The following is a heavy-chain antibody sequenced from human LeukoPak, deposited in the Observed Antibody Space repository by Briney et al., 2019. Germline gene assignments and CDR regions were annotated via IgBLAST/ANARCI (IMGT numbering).Heavy chain of an antibody. CDR1: GGSISSGSYY. CDR3: ARGLEQLTYN. D-gene: IGHD6-6*01. Sequence: SETLSLTCTVSGGSISSGSYYWSWIRQPAGKGLEWIGRIYTSGSTNYNPSLKSRVTISVDTSKNQFSLKLSSVTAADTAVYYCARGLEQLTYNWGQGTLVTVSS. CDR2: IYTSGST. V-gene: IGHV4-61*02. J-gene: IGHJ4*02.